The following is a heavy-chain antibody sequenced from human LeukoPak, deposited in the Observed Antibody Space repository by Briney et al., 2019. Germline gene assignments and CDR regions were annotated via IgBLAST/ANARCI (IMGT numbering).Heavy chain of an antibody. CDR2: FDPEDGEI. Sequence: ASMKVSCKVSGDSLNELSMHWVRQSPGKGLEWLGGFDPEDGEIVYAQKFRGRVNMTEDTSTDTAYMSLGSLRPDDTAVYYCAAARLNEFWWGYWGQGTLVTVSS. CDR3: AAARLNEFWWGY. CDR1: GDSLNELS. D-gene: IGHD3-3*01. J-gene: IGHJ4*02. V-gene: IGHV1-24*01.